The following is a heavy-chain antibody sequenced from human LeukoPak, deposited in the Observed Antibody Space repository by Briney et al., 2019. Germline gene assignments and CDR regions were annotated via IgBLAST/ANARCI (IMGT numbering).Heavy chain of an antibody. Sequence: ASVKVSCKASGYIFTSYFMHRVRQAPGQGLEWMGLINPSGGSTRYAQKLQGRVTITRDMSTSTVYMELSSLRSEDTAVYYCARDRSYAGEPGNWFDPWGQGTLVTVSS. D-gene: IGHD1-26*01. J-gene: IGHJ5*02. V-gene: IGHV1-46*01. CDR3: ARDRSYAGEPGNWFDP. CDR1: GYIFTSYF. CDR2: INPSGGST.